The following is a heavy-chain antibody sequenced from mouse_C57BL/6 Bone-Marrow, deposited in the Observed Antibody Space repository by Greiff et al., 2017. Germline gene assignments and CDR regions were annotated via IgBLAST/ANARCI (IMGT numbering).Heavy chain of an antibody. CDR3: AIEGISAVEATDY. CDR1: GYTFTSYW. Sequence: QVQLQQSGAELVKPGASVKVSCKASGYTFTSYWLHWVKQRPGQGLEWIGRIHPSDSDTNYNQKFKGKATLTVDKSSTTAYMQHSSLTSEDSAVYYCAIEGISAVEATDYWGQGTTLTVSS. CDR2: IHPSDSDT. D-gene: IGHD1-1*01. J-gene: IGHJ2*01. V-gene: IGHV1-74*01.